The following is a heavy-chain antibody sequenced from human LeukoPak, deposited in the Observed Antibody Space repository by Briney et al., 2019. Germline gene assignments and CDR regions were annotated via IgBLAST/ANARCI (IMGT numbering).Heavy chain of an antibody. Sequence: PGGSLRLSCAASGFTFSSYSMNWVRQAPGKGLEWVSSISSSSSYIYYADSVKGRFTISRDNAKNSLYLQMNSLRAEDTAVYYCAKDGIHAYYYGSGSYYLDYWGQGTLVTVSS. CDR1: GFTFSSYS. V-gene: IGHV3-21*01. CDR2: ISSSSSYI. CDR3: AKDGIHAYYYGSGSYYLDY. J-gene: IGHJ4*02. D-gene: IGHD3-10*01.